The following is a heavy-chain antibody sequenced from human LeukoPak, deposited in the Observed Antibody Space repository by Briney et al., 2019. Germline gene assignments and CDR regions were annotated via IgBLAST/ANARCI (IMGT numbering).Heavy chain of an antibody. CDR1: GYTXTGYY. CDR3: ARRYDFWSGYPTAFDC. J-gene: IGHJ4*02. V-gene: IGHV1-2*02. CDR2: INPNTGGT. D-gene: IGHD3-3*01. Sequence: GASVKVSCKASGYTXTGYYIHWVRQAPGQGLEWMGFINPNTGGTSYAQKFQARVTMTRDTSISTAYMELSGLRSDDTAVYYCARRYDFWSGYPTAFDCWGQGTLVTVPS.